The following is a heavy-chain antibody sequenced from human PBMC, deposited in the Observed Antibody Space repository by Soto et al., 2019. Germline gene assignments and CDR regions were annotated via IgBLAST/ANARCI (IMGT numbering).Heavy chain of an antibody. CDR1: GGSNSSGNYY. J-gene: IGHJ3*02. Sequence: SVSLTHTCTLSGGSNSSGNYYSSRHRHPPGKGLEWIGYIYYSGSTYYNPSLKSRVTISVDTSKNQFSLKLSSVTAADTAVYYCDGYCSGGSCYSGGAFDIWGQGTMVT. CDR3: DGYCSGGSCYSGGAFDI. D-gene: IGHD2-15*01. CDR2: IYYSGST. V-gene: IGHV4-30-4*08.